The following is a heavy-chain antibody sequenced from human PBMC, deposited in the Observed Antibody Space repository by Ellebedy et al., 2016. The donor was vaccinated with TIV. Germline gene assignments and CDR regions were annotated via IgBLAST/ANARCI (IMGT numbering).Heavy chain of an antibody. V-gene: IGHV3-33*01. CDR3: ASSPRPLGTWIQLFLDS. CDR1: GFTFSACG. D-gene: IGHD5-18*01. CDR2: IWHDGGNK. Sequence: GESLKISXAASGFTFSACGMHWVRQAPGKGLEWVAFIWHDGGNKYYADSVKGRFTISRDNSKNTLYLQMSSLRAEDMAVYYCASSPRPLGTWIQLFLDSWGQGTLVTVSS. J-gene: IGHJ4*02.